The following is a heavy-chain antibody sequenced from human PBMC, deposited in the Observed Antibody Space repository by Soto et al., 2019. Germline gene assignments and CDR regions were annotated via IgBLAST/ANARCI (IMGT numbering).Heavy chain of an antibody. Sequence: ASVKVSCKASGYTFTSYGISWVRQAPGQGLEWMGWISGYNGKTNYAQKLQGRVTMTTDTSTSTAYMELRSLRSDDTAVYYCGRGVGSGTYYNQYNWFDPWGQGTLVTVSS. V-gene: IGHV1-18*01. D-gene: IGHD3-10*01. CDR1: GYTFTSYG. CDR2: ISGYNGKT. CDR3: GRGVGSGTYYNQYNWFDP. J-gene: IGHJ5*02.